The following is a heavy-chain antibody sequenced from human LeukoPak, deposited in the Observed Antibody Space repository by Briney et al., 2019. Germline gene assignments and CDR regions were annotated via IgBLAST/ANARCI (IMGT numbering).Heavy chain of an antibody. Sequence: SETLSLTCTVSGVSISSYYWSWIRQPPGRGLEWIGYIYYSGSTNYNPSLKSRLTISVDTSKNQFSLRLSSVTAADTAVYYWASLMVATDYFDYWGQGTLVTVSS. V-gene: IGHV4-59*01. CDR2: IYYSGST. CDR3: ASLMVATDYFDY. D-gene: IGHD5-12*01. CDR1: GVSISSYY. J-gene: IGHJ4*02.